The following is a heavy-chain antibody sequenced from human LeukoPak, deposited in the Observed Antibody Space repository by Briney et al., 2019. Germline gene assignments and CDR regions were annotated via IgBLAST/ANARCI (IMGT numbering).Heavy chain of an antibody. Sequence: PSQTLSLTCTVSGGSISSGDYYWGWIRQPRGKGLEWIGYIYYSGSTYYNRSLKSRFTISVDTTKNTFSLKLSSVTAADTAVYYCARDRGYCSSTSCYNWFDPWGQGTLVTVSS. CDR1: GGSISSGDYY. V-gene: IGHV4-30-4*08. CDR3: ARDRGYCSSTSCYNWFDP. J-gene: IGHJ5*02. CDR2: IYYSGST. D-gene: IGHD2-2*01.